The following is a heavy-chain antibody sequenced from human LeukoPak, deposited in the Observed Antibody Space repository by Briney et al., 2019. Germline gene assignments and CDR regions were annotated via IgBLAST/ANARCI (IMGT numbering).Heavy chain of an antibody. CDR1: GFTFTTYT. D-gene: IGHD1-26*01. CDR2: ISTSSSYI. V-gene: IGHV3-21*01. Sequence: GGSLRLSCAASGFTFTTYTMNWVRQAPGKGLEWVSSISTSSSYIYYADSVKGRFTISRDNAKNSLYLQMNSLRAEDTAVYYCARGSEWELLSCDFWGQGTVVTVSS. CDR3: ARGSEWELLSCDF. J-gene: IGHJ4*02.